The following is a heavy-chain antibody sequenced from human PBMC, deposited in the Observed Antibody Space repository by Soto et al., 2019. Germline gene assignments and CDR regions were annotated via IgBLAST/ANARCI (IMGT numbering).Heavy chain of an antibody. Sequence: SETLSLTCAVSGGSISSGGSSWSWIRQPPGKGLEWIGYIYHSGNTYYNPSLKSRVTISVDRSKNQFSLKLSSVTAAATAVYYCARRQSSSWYGLWGQGTLVTVSS. CDR2: IYHSGNT. V-gene: IGHV4-30-2*01. D-gene: IGHD6-13*01. CDR1: GGSISSGGSS. CDR3: ARRQSSSWYGL. J-gene: IGHJ5*02.